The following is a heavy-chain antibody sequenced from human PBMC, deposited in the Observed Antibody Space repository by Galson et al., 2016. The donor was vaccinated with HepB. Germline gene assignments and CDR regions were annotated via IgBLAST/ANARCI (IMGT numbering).Heavy chain of an antibody. Sequence: QSGAEVKKPGESLKISCQGSGYSFTNYYIAWVRQMPGKGLEWMGIIYPPDSHTTYSPSFQGRVTISADKSITTAYLQWSSLKASDAAIYYCGSSNVYVPGGYPFFPGMDFWGQGTTVTVSS. D-gene: IGHD3-10*02. CDR3: GSSNVYVPGGYPFFPGMDF. CDR2: IYPPDSHT. V-gene: IGHV5-51*01. J-gene: IGHJ6*02. CDR1: GYSFTNYY.